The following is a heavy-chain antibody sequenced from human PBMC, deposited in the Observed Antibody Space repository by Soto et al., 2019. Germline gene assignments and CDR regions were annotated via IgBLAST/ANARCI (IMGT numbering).Heavy chain of an antibody. Sequence: ASVKVSFKASGYTFTSYGISWVRQAPGQGLEWMGWISAYNGNTNYAQKLQGRVTMTTDTSTSTAYMELRSLRSDDTAVYYCARGARGPYYYDSSGYCMDVWGQGTTVTVSS. CDR3: ARGARGPYYYDSSGYCMDV. CDR1: GYTFTSYG. V-gene: IGHV1-18*01. J-gene: IGHJ6*02. D-gene: IGHD3-22*01. CDR2: ISAYNGNT.